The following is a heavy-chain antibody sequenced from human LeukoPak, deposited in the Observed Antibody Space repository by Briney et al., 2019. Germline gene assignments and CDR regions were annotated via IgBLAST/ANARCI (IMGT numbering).Heavy chain of an antibody. J-gene: IGHJ4*02. CDR2: ISGSGGST. D-gene: IGHD3-3*01. Sequence: GGSLRLSCAASGFTFSSYAMSWVRQAPGKGPEWVSAISGSGGSTYYADSVKGRFTISRDNSKNTLYLQMNSLRAEDTAVYYCAKDDDFWSGYYFGYWGQGTLVTVSS. V-gene: IGHV3-23*01. CDR3: AKDDDFWSGYYFGY. CDR1: GFTFSSYA.